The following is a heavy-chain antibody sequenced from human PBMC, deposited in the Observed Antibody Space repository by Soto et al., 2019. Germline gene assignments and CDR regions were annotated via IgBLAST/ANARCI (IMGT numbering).Heavy chain of an antibody. CDR2: ISSSSDYI. CDR1: GFSFSDYY. Sequence: QVQLVESGGGLVKPGGSLRLSCAASGFSFSDYYMNWIRQAPGKGLEWVSYISSSSDYIYYADSVKGRFTISRDNAKNSLYLQMNSLSDEDTAVYYCASGGTTGTTATNWFDPWGQGTLVTVSS. V-gene: IGHV3-11*06. D-gene: IGHD1-1*01. J-gene: IGHJ5*02. CDR3: ASGGTTGTTATNWFDP.